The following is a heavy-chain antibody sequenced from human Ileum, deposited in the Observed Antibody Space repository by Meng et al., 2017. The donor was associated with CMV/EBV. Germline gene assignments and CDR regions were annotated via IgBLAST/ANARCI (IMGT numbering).Heavy chain of an antibody. J-gene: IGHJ4*02. D-gene: IGHD6-13*01. CDR1: GYRVSGNSVA. CDR3: ARGESSSLDY. V-gene: IGHV6-1*01. Sequence: KQSGPGLVKPSQTLSATCAMSGYRVSGNSVAWNWSRQSPSRGVEWLGRTNYRSRWYNDYAESVKSRITINPDTSTNQFSLDLSSVTPEDTAIYYCARGESSSLDYWGQGTLVTVSS. CDR2: TNYRSRWYN.